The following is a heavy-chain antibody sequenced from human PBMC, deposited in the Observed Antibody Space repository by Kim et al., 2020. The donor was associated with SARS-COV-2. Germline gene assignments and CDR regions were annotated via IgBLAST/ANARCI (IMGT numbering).Heavy chain of an antibody. Sequence: ASVKVSCKVSGYTLTELSMHWVRQAPGKGLEWMGGFDPEDGETIYAQKFQGRVTMTEDTSTDTAYMELSSLRSEDTAVYYCATNHHSIAAAGTHYYYYGMDVWGQGTTVTVSS. D-gene: IGHD6-13*01. J-gene: IGHJ6*02. CDR3: ATNHHSIAAAGTHYYYYGMDV. CDR2: FDPEDGET. CDR1: GYTLTELS. V-gene: IGHV1-24*01.